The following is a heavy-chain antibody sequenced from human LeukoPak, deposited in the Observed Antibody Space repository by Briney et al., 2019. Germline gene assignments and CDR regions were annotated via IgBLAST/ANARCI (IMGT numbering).Heavy chain of an antibody. V-gene: IGHV4-34*01. CDR2: INHSGST. D-gene: IGHD2-15*01. J-gene: IGHJ4*02. CDR3: ARDLRSLGYCSGGSCYFRRGWDY. Sequence: SETLSLTCAVYGGSFSGYYWSWIRQPPGKGLEWIGEINHSGSTNYNPSLKSRVTISVDTSKNQFSLKLSSVTAADTAVYYCARDLRSLGYCSGGSCYFRRGWDYWGQGTLVTVSS. CDR1: GGSFSGYY.